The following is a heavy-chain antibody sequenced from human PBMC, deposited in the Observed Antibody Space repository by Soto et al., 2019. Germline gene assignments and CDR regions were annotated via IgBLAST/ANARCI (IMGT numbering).Heavy chain of an antibody. CDR1: GFSFSDHY. CDR3: ARISPAVSNAFDI. Sequence: EVQVVESGGGLVQPGGSLRLSCVGSGFSFSDHYMDWVRQAPGKGLEWVGRSRNRVKKYTTEYAVSVKGRFTISRDESKNSLYLQMDSLRTEDTAQYYCARISPAVSNAFDIWGQGTMVTVSS. V-gene: IGHV3-72*01. D-gene: IGHD2-2*01. J-gene: IGHJ3*02. CDR2: SRNRVKKYTT.